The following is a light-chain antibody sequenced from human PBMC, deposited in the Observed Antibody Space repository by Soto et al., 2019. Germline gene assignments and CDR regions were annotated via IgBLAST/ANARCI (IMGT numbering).Light chain of an antibody. Sequence: AIRMTQSPSSLSASTGDRVTITCRASQGISSYLAWYQQKPGKAPKLLIYAASTLQSGVPSRFSGSGSGTDFTLTISCLQSEDFATYYCQQYYSYPLFGGGTKVYIK. CDR2: AAS. CDR1: QGISSY. CDR3: QQYYSYPL. V-gene: IGKV1-8*01. J-gene: IGKJ4*01.